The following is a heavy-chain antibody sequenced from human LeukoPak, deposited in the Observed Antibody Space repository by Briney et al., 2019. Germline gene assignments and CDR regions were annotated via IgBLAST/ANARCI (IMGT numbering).Heavy chain of an antibody. CDR3: ARDVTIFGVVISFDP. Sequence: ASVKVSCKASGGTFSSYAISWVRQAPGQGLEWMGIINPSGGSTSCAQKFQGRVTMTRDTSTSTVYMELSSLRSEDTAVYYCARDVTIFGVVISFDPWGQGTLVTVSS. V-gene: IGHV1-46*01. D-gene: IGHD3-3*01. CDR2: INPSGGST. J-gene: IGHJ5*02. CDR1: GGTFSSYA.